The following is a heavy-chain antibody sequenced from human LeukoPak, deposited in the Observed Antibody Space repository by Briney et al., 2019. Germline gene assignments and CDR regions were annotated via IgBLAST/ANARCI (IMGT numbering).Heavy chain of an antibody. CDR1: GFTCSSYA. CDR3: AKVHCSSTSCLYYFDY. CDR2: ISGSGGST. J-gene: IGHJ4*02. D-gene: IGHD2-2*01. V-gene: IGHV3-23*01. Sequence: PGGSLRLSCAASGFTCSSYAMSWVRQAPGKGLEWVSAISGSGGSTYYADSVKGRFTISRDNSKNTLYLQMNSLRAEDTAVYYCAKVHCSSTSCLYYFDYWGQGTLVTVSS.